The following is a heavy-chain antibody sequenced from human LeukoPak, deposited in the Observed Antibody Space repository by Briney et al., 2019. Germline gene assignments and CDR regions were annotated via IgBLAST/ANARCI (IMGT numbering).Heavy chain of an antibody. V-gene: IGHV4-61*02. D-gene: IGHD2-15*01. J-gene: IGHJ4*02. CDR3: ARSPKGYCSGGSCHEFDY. CDR2: IYTSGST. Sequence: SQTLSLTCTVSGGSISSGSYYWSWIRQPAGKGLEWIGRIYTSGSTNYNPSLKSRVTISADPSKNQFSLNLSSVTAADTAVYYCARSPKGYCSGGSCHEFDYWGQGTLVTVSS. CDR1: GGSISSGSYY.